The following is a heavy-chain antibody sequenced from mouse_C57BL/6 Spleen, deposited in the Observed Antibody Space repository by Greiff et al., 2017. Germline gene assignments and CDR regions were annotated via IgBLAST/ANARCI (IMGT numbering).Heavy chain of an antibody. Sequence: QVQLQQPGAELVKPGASVKLSCKASGYTFTSYWMHWVKQRPGQGLEWIGMIHPNSGSTNYNEKFKSKATLTVDKSSSTAYMQLSSLTSEDSAVYYCATAQATPWFAYWGQGTRVTVSA. CDR1: GYTFTSYW. J-gene: IGHJ3*01. V-gene: IGHV1-64*01. D-gene: IGHD3-2*02. CDR3: ATAQATPWFAY. CDR2: IHPNSGST.